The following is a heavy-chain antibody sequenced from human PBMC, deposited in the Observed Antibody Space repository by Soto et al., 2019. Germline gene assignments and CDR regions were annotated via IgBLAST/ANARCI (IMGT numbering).Heavy chain of an antibody. CDR2: ISAYNGNT. CDR1: GYTFTSYG. V-gene: IGHV1-18*01. J-gene: IGHJ6*02. Sequence: GSVTVSCKASGYTFTSYGISWVRQAPGQGLEWMGWISAYNGNTNYAQKLQGRVTMTTDTSTSTAYMELRSLRSDDTAVYYCARPAAPIDYYYYGMDVWGQGTTVTVSS. D-gene: IGHD2-2*01. CDR3: ARPAAPIDYYYYGMDV.